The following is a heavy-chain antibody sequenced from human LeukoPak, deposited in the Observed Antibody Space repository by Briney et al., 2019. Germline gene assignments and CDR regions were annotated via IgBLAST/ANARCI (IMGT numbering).Heavy chain of an antibody. CDR2: INPNSGGT. CDR3: ARVVLDSSGYRGVDV. V-gene: IGHV1-2*06. CDR1: GYTFTGYY. J-gene: IGHJ6*04. D-gene: IGHD3-22*01. Sequence: ASVKVSCKASGYTFTGYYMHWVRQAPGQGLEWMGRINPNSGGTNYAQKFQGRVTMTRDTSISTAYMELSRLRSDDTAVYYCARVVLDSSGYRGVDVWGKGTTVTASS.